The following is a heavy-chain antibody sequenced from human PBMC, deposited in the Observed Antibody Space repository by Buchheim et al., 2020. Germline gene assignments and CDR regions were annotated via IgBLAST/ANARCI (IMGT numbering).Heavy chain of an antibody. CDR1: GFTFSSYW. V-gene: IGHV3-7*01. CDR2: IKQDGSEK. CDR3: ARGRIVGDNRVVYYVDY. J-gene: IGHJ4*02. Sequence: EVQLVESGGGLVQPGGSLRLSRAASGFTFSSYWMSWVRQAPGKGLEWVANIKQDGSEKYYVDSVKGRFTISRDNAKNSLYLQMNSLRAEDTAVYYCARGRIVGDNRVVYYVDYWGQGTL. D-gene: IGHD1-26*01.